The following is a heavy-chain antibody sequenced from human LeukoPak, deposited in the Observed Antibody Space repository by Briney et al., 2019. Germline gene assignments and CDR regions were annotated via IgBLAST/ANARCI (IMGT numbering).Heavy chain of an antibody. D-gene: IGHD6-19*01. Sequence: PGGSLRLSCAASGFTFSSYSMNWVCQAPGKGLEWVSSISSSSSYIYYADSVKGRFTISRDNAKNSLYLQMNSLRAEDTAVYYCAPLPYSSGPNWFDPWGQGTLVTVSS. CDR1: GFTFSSYS. CDR3: APLPYSSGPNWFDP. J-gene: IGHJ5*02. V-gene: IGHV3-21*01. CDR2: ISSSSSYI.